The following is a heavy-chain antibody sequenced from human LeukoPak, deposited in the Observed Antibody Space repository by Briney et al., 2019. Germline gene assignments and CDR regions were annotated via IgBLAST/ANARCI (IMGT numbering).Heavy chain of an antibody. CDR1: GFRFSDYS. V-gene: IGHV3-48*01. D-gene: IGHD5-24*01. J-gene: IGHJ4*02. CDR3: ARDYKYAFDN. CDR2: VGIDSGNT. Sequence: LGGSLSLSCAASGFRFSDYSMNWVRQAPGKGLEWISYVGIDSGNTNYADSVKGRFTISGDKAKNSLYLQMNSLRVEDTAVYYCARDYKYAFDNWGQGTLVTVSS.